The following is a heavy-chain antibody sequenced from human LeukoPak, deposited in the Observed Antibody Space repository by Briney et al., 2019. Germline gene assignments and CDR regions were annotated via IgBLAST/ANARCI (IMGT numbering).Heavy chain of an antibody. CDR1: GSSIGNYY. D-gene: IGHD7-27*01. J-gene: IGHJ4*02. CDR3: VRDGPSWGLL. Sequence: SETLSLTCTVSGSSIGNYYWSWIRQAAGKGLEWIGRIFTTGGANYNPSLKSRVTMSLDTSKNLFSLKLNSVTAADTAVYYCVRDGPSWGLLWGQGALVTVSS. V-gene: IGHV4-4*07. CDR2: IFTTGGA.